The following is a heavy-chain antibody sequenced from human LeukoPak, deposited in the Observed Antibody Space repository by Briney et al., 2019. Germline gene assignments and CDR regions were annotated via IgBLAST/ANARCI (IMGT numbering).Heavy chain of an antibody. CDR1: GGSISSYY. CDR2: IYYSGST. V-gene: IGHV4-59*01. J-gene: IGHJ3*02. Sequence: PSETLSLTCTVSGGSISSYYWSWIRQPPGKGLEWIGYIYYSGSTNYNPSLKSRVTISVDTSKNQFSLKLSSVTAADTAVYYCARVSPFDAFDIWGQGTMVTVSS. CDR3: ARVSPFDAFDI.